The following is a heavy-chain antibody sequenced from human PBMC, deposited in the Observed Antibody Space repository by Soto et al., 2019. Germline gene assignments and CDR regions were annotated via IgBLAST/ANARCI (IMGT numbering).Heavy chain of an antibody. CDR2: ISWNSGSI. D-gene: IGHD6-13*01. J-gene: IGHJ5*02. CDR1: GFTFDDYA. V-gene: IGHV3-9*01. Sequence: EVQLVESGGGLVQPGRSLRLSCAASGFTFDDYAMHWVRQAPGKGLEWVSGISWNSGSIGYADSVKGRFTIYRENAKNFLYLQINSLRAEDTALYYCAKDQTSSSSWYSWFDPWGQGTLVTVSS. CDR3: AKDQTSSSSWYSWFDP.